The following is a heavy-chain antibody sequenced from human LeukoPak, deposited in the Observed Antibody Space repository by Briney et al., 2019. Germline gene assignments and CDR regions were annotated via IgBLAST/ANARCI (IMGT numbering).Heavy chain of an antibody. Sequence: ASVKVPCKASGYTFTSYSMHWVRQAPGQRLEWMGWINTGNGDTKYSQNFQGRVTITRDTSASTAYMDLSSLRSEDTAMYYCARDESYAVYWGQGTLVTVSS. D-gene: IGHD3-10*01. CDR3: ARDESYAVY. CDR2: INTGNGDT. CDR1: GYTFTSYS. J-gene: IGHJ4*02. V-gene: IGHV1-3*04.